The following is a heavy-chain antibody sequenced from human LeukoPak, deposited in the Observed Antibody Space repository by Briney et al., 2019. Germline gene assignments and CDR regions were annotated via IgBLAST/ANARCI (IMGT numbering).Heavy chain of an antibody. V-gene: IGHV3-30*04. J-gene: IGHJ4*02. CDR3: AKDPDCTSGICYTFFDY. CDR1: GFTFSSYA. CDR2: ISFDGSNK. D-gene: IGHD2-8*01. Sequence: GGSLRLSCAASGFTFSSYAMHWVRQAPGKGLEWVTIISFDGSNKYYADSVKGRFTISRDNSKNTLYLQMNSLRAEDTAVYYCAKDPDCTSGICYTFFDYWGQGTLVTVSS.